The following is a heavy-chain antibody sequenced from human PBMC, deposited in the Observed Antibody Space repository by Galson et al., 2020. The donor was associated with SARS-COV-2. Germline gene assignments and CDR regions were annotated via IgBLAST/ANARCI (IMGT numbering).Heavy chain of an antibody. Sequence: ESGPTLVKPTQTLTLTRTFSGFSLTTGGVCVNWIRQPPGKALEWLARTDWDGDKYYSTSLKTRLTISKDTSKNQVVLTMTDMDPVDTATYYCARIDSSGCRGNYWGQGTPVTVSS. V-gene: IGHV2-70*11. CDR1: GFSLTTGGVC. CDR2: TDWDGDK. CDR3: ARIDSSGCRGNY. D-gene: IGHD6-19*01. J-gene: IGHJ4*02.